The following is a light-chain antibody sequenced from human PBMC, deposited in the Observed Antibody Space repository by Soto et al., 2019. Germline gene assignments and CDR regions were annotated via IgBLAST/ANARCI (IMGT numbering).Light chain of an antibody. J-gene: IGKJ1*01. CDR1: ESISIW. Sequence: DLQMTQSPATLSASVGDRVTITCRASESISIWLAWYQQKPRKAPKLLIYKASSLQSGVPSRFSGSGSGTEFTLTITSLQPDDFASYYCQQYNTYPRAFGQGTKVEIK. V-gene: IGKV1-5*03. CDR2: KAS. CDR3: QQYNTYPRA.